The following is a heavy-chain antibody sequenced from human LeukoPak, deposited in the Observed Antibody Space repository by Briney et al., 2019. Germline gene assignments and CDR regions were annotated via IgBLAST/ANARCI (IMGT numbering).Heavy chain of an antibody. J-gene: IGHJ4*02. D-gene: IGHD6-19*01. CDR3: ASCVAVPGLPDY. V-gene: IGHV3-74*01. CDR1: GFTFSSFE. CDR2: INSDGSDT. Sequence: TGGSVRLSCAASGFTFSSFEMNWVRQAPGKGLMWVSRINSDGSDTSYADSVQGRFTISRDNAKNTLYMQMNSLRAEDTAVYYCASCVAVPGLPDYWGQGTLVTVSS.